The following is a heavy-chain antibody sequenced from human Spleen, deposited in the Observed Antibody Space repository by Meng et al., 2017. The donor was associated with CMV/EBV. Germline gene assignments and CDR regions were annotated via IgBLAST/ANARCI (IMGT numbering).Heavy chain of an antibody. CDR2: ISYDGTKK. CDR1: GFTFSNYA. Sequence: GESLKISCAASGFTFSNYAMHWVRQAPGKGLEWMAVISYDGTKKYYADSVRGRFTISRDNSKNTLYLQMNSLRAEDTAVYYCAKDLGDGYGADYWGQGALVTVSS. D-gene: IGHD5-24*01. V-gene: IGHV3-30*04. J-gene: IGHJ4*02. CDR3: AKDLGDGYGADY.